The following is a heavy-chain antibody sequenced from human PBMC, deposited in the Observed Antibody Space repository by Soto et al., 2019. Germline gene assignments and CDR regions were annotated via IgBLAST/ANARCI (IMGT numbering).Heavy chain of an antibody. CDR1: GFTFSSYE. Sequence: GGSLRLSCAASGFTFSSYEMNWVRQAPGKGLEWVSYISSSGSTIYYADSVKGRFTISRDNAKNPLYLQMNSLRAEDTAVYYCARGGTEWFDPWGQGTLVTVSS. CDR3: ARGGTEWFDP. CDR2: ISSSGSTI. D-gene: IGHD1-26*01. V-gene: IGHV3-48*03. J-gene: IGHJ5*02.